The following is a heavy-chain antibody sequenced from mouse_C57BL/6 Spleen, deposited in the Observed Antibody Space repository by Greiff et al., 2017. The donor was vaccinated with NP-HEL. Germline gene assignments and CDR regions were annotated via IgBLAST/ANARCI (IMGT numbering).Heavy chain of an antibody. D-gene: IGHD2-5*01. V-gene: IGHV1-80*01. J-gene: IGHJ4*01. Sequence: QVQLQQSGAELVKPGASVKISCKASGYAFSSYWMNWVKQRPGKGLEWIGQIYPGDGDTNYNGKFKGKATLTADKSSSTAYMQLSSLTSEDSAVYFCARSYSNYVSYAMDYWGQGTSVTVSS. CDR2: IYPGDGDT. CDR1: GYAFSSYW. CDR3: ARSYSNYVSYAMDY.